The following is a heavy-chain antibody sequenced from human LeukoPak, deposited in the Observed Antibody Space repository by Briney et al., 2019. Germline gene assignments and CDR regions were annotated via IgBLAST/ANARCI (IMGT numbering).Heavy chain of an antibody. J-gene: IGHJ4*02. Sequence: SETLSLTCTVSGGSISSYYWSWIRQPPGKGLEWIGYIYYSGSTNYNPSLKSRVTISVDTSKNQFSLKLSSVTAADTAVYFCAGVFSGRRPFELWGKGTLVTVSS. CDR3: AGVFSGRRPFEL. CDR1: GGSISSYY. V-gene: IGHV4-59*01. D-gene: IGHD3-10*01. CDR2: IYYSGST.